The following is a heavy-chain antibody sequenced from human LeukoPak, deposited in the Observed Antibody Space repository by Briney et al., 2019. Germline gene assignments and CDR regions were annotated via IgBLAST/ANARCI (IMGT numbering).Heavy chain of an antibody. Sequence: SVKVSCKASGGTFSSYAISWVRQAPGQGLEWMGGIIPIFGTTNYAQKFQDRVTITADESTSTAYMELSSLRSEDTAVYYCARDLTDHYYGRDYYYYMDVWGKGTTVTISS. CDR1: GGTFSSYA. J-gene: IGHJ6*03. CDR2: IIPIFGTT. CDR3: ARDLTDHYYGRDYYYYMDV. V-gene: IGHV1-69*13. D-gene: IGHD3-10*01.